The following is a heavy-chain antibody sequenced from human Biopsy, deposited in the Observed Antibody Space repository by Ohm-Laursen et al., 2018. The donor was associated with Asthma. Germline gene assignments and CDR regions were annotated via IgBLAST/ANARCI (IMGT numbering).Heavy chain of an antibody. CDR1: GFTFSRYD. J-gene: IGHJ4*02. D-gene: IGHD2-2*01. Sequence: SLRLSCAASGFTFSRYDMSWVRQAPGKGLEWVSVIYSGGTSHTTDSVRGRFTISRDNSKNTLYLQMNSLRAEDTAVYYCAREGHEYCSSTSCASFDYWGQGTLVTVSS. CDR3: AREGHEYCSSTSCASFDY. CDR2: IYSGGTS. V-gene: IGHV3-66*01.